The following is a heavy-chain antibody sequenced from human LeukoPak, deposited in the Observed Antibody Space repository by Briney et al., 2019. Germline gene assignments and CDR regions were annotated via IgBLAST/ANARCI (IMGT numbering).Heavy chain of an antibody. J-gene: IGHJ3*02. V-gene: IGHV3-23*01. CDR3: AKDRRYDILTGYFSTSAFDI. CDR2: ISGSGGST. Sequence: GGSLRLSCAASGFTSSSYAMSWVRQAPGKGLEWVSAISGSGGSTYYADSVKGRFTISRDNSKNTLYLQMNSLRAEDTAVYYCAKDRRYDILTGYFSTSAFDIWGQGTMVTVSS. CDR1: GFTSSSYA. D-gene: IGHD3-9*01.